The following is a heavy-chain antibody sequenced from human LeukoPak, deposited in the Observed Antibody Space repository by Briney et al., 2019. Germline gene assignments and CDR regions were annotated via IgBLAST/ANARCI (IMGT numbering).Heavy chain of an antibody. Sequence: GGSLRLFCAASGFTFTNYAMTWVRQAPGKGLEWVSSISASGVMTYYADSVKGRFTVSRDNSKNSLYLQMSSLTAADTAVYYCAKDRSIGTYYTFDHWGQGTLVTVSS. J-gene: IGHJ4*02. V-gene: IGHV3-23*01. CDR1: GFTFTNYA. D-gene: IGHD1-26*01. CDR3: AKDRSIGTYYTFDH. CDR2: ISASGVMT.